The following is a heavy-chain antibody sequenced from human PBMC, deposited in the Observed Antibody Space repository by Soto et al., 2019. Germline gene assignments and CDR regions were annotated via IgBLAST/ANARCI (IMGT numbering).Heavy chain of an antibody. CDR1: GGSFSDYA. V-gene: IGHV1-69*01. D-gene: IGHD3-22*01. CDR3: ARDGDYYDSSGFQRDYHYYGMDV. Sequence: QVQLVQSGAEVKKPGSSVKVSCQASGGSFSDYAISWVRQAPGQGLEWMGGIIPMLSIADNAQKFQGRVIITADEYTSTVYMELSSLRSEDTAVYYCARDGDYYDSSGFQRDYHYYGMDVWGQGTTVTVAS. J-gene: IGHJ6*02. CDR2: IIPMLSIA.